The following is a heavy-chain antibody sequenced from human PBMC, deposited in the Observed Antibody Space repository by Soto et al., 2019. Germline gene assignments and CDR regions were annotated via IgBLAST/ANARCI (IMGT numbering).Heavy chain of an antibody. Sequence: QVQLQESGPGLVKPSETLSVTCTVSGGSISRYYWSWIRQPPGKGLEWIGYNYYNGSTNYNPSLNSRYTTSVDTSNNQFSLKPSSVTAADTALSYCVRDSAYCSGASCYAGSNYDYHMHVWGQGTTVTVSS. D-gene: IGHD2-2*01. CDR1: GGSISRYY. CDR2: NYYNGST. V-gene: IGHV4-59*01. J-gene: IGHJ6*03. CDR3: VRDSAYCSGASCYAGSNYDYHMHV.